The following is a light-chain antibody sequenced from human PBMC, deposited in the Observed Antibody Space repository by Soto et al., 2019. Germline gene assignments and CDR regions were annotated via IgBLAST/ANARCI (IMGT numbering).Light chain of an antibody. CDR1: QSISSY. CDR3: QQSYSTPPS. V-gene: IGKV1-39*01. J-gene: IGKJ2*01. Sequence: DIQMTQSPSSLSASVGDRVTITCRASQSISSYLNWYQQKPGKAPKLLIYAASSLQSGLPSRFSGSGSGTDFTLTISSLQPEDFATYYCQQSYSTPPSFGQGTKLEIK. CDR2: AAS.